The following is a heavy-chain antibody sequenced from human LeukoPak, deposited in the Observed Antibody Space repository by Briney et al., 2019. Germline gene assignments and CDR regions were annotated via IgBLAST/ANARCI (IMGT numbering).Heavy chain of an antibody. CDR1: GGSISSYY. CDR2: VYYSGST. CDR3: ARERMSSSGWYLDY. V-gene: IGHV4-59*12. D-gene: IGHD6-19*01. Sequence: SETLSLTCTVSGGSISSYYWSWIRQPPGKGLEWIGYVYYSGSTNYNPSLKSRVTISLDTSKNQFSLRLRSVTAADTAVFYCARERMSSSGWYLDYWGQGTLVIVST. J-gene: IGHJ4*02.